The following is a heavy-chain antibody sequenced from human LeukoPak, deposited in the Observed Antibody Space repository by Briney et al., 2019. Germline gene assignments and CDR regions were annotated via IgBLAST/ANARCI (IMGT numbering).Heavy chain of an antibody. Sequence: QSGGSLRLSCAASGFTFDDYAMHWVRQAPGKGLEWVSGISWNSGSIGYVDSVKGRFTISRDNAKNSLYLQMNSLRAEDTALYYCAKDIRTHPLNPMFDYWGQGTLVTVSS. CDR3: AKDIRTHPLNPMFDY. D-gene: IGHD2-2*01. CDR1: GFTFDDYA. CDR2: ISWNSGSI. J-gene: IGHJ4*02. V-gene: IGHV3-9*01.